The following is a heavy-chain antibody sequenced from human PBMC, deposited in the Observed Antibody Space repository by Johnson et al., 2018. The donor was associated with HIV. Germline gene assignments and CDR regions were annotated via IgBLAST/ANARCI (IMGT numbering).Heavy chain of an antibody. Sequence: QVQLVESGGGVVQPGRSLTLSCAASGFTFSSYGMHWVRQAPVKGMEWVGFIRFDGSDKFYADSVKGRFTISRDNSKNTLYLQMNSLSAEDSAVYYCAKGLWLKYQLLHDGFDIWGQGTMVTVSS. CDR3: AKGLWLKYQLLHDGFDI. D-gene: IGHD2-2*01. CDR2: IRFDGSDK. CDR1: GFTFSSYG. J-gene: IGHJ3*02. V-gene: IGHV3-30*02.